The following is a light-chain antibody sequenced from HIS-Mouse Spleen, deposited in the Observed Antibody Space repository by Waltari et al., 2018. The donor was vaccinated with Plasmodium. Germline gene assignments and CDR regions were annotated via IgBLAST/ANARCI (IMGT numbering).Light chain of an antibody. CDR2: GAS. CDR1: QSVSSN. Sequence: EIVMTQSPATLSVSPGERATLSCRTSQSVSSNLAWYQQKPGQAPRLLIYGASTRATGSPARFSGSESGTEFTLTISSLQSEDFAVYYCQQYNNGSFTFGPGTKVDIK. CDR3: QQYNNGSFT. V-gene: IGKV3-15*01. J-gene: IGKJ3*01.